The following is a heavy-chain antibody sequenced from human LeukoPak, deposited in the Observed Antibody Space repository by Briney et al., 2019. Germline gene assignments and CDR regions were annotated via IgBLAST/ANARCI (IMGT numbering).Heavy chain of an antibody. D-gene: IGHD3-10*01. CDR2: ISGRDRST. J-gene: IGHJ4*02. CDR1: RFIFSSYA. Sequence: GGCLRLSCTASRFIFSSYAMTWVRQAPGKGREWVSTISGRDRSTYYADSVKGRFTVSRDNSKNTLCLQMNSLRAEATAVYYCARDSLIQYGSGSYWGFDYWGEGILVSVSS. CDR3: ARDSLIQYGSGSYWGFDY. V-gene: IGHV3-23*01.